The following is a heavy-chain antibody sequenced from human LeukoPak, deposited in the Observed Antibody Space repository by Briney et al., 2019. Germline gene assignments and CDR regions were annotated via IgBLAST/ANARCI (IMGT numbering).Heavy chain of an antibody. CDR2: IYHSGST. D-gene: IGHD3-16*01. Sequence: SETLSLTCAVSGGSISGGGYSWSWIRQPPGQGLEWIGYIYHSGSTYYNPSLKSRVTISVDRSKNQFSLKLSSVTAADTAVYYCARVLSGGYLDYWGQGTLVSVSS. J-gene: IGHJ4*02. V-gene: IGHV4-30-2*01. CDR3: ARVLSGGYLDY. CDR1: GGSISGGGYS.